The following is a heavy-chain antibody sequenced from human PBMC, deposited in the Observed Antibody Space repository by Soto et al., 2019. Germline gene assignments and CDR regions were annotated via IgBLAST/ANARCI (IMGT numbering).Heavy chain of an antibody. CDR3: ARLGAYYQSLDP. D-gene: IGHD2-21*01. J-gene: IGHJ5*02. CDR2: IYYGGST. V-gene: IGHV4-59*08. CDR1: GGSFSPNY. Sequence: QVQLQESGPGLVKPSETLSLTCTVSGGSFSPNYWSWIRQPPGKGLEWVGYIYYGGSTSYNPSLKCRVTISLEASKSQFSLRLNSVTAADTAVYYCARLGAYYQSLDPWGPGTLVTVSS.